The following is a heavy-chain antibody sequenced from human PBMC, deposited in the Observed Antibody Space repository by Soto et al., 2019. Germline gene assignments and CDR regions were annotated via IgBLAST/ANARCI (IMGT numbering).Heavy chain of an antibody. J-gene: IGHJ6*03. Sequence: GGSLRLSCAASGFTFSSYWMSWVRQAPGKGLEWVANIKQDGSEKYYVDSVKGRFTISRDNAKNSLYLQMNSLRAEDTAVYYCARAPWNYGYYYYMDVWGKGTTVTVSS. V-gene: IGHV3-7*01. CDR3: ARAPWNYGYYYYMDV. CDR2: IKQDGSEK. D-gene: IGHD1-7*01. CDR1: GFTFSSYW.